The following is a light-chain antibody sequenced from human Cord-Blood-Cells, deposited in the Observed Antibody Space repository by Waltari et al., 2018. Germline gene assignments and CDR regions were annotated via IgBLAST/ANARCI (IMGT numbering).Light chain of an antibody. V-gene: IGLV2-23*02. CDR3: CSYAGSSTLV. Sequence: QSALTQPASVSGSPGQSITISCTGTSSDVGRYNLVSWYQQHPGKAPKLMIYEVSKRPSGVSNRFSGSKAGNTASLTISGLRAEDEADYYCCSYAGSSTLVFGGGTKLTVL. J-gene: IGLJ3*02. CDR1: SSDVGRYNL. CDR2: EVS.